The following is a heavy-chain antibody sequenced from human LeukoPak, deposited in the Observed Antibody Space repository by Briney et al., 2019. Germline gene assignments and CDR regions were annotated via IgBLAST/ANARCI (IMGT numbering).Heavy chain of an antibody. D-gene: IGHD6-13*01. V-gene: IGHV3-21*04. CDR2: ISSSSSYI. Sequence: VSSISSSSSYIYYAPSVKGRFTISRDNSKNTLYLQMNSLRAEDTAVYYCARVPGSSWYDYWGQGTLVTVPS. J-gene: IGHJ4*02. CDR3: ARVPGSSWYDY.